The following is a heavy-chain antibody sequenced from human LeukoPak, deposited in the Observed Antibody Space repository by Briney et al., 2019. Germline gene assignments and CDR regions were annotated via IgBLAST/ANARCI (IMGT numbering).Heavy chain of an antibody. Sequence: GASVKVSCKASGYTFSEYYIHWVRQAPGQGLQWMGWINPKTGDTNYPQKSQGRVTMTRDTSISTAYMELSRLRSDDTAVYYCAREEIAVGGPPPRWFDSWGQGTLATVSS. CDR1: GYTFSEYY. CDR2: INPKTGDT. CDR3: AREEIAVGGPPPRWFDS. J-gene: IGHJ5*01. D-gene: IGHD6-19*01. V-gene: IGHV1-2*02.